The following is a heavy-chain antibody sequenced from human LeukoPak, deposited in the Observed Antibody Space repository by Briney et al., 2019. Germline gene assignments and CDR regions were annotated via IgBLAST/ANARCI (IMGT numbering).Heavy chain of an antibody. J-gene: IGHJ3*02. CDR3: ARREITMVRAHAFDI. D-gene: IGHD3-10*01. CDR1: GGSISSYY. V-gene: IGHV4-59*08. CDR2: IYYSGST. Sequence: PSETLSLTCTVSGGSISSYYWSWIRQPPGKGLEWIGYIYYSGSTNYNPSLKSRVTISVDTSKNQFSLKLSSVTAADTAVYYCARREITMVRAHAFDIWGQGTMVTVSS.